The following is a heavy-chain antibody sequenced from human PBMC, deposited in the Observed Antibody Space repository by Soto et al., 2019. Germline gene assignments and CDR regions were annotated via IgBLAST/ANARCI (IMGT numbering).Heavy chain of an antibody. CDR3: ARVKKRWLRQGVWDY. Sequence: EVQLVETGGGLIQPGGSLRLSCAASGFTVSSNYMSWVRQAPGKGLEWVSVIYSGGSTYYADSVKGRFTISRDNSKNTLYLQMNSLRAEDTAVYYCARVKKRWLRQGVWDYWGQGTLVTVSS. D-gene: IGHD5-12*01. V-gene: IGHV3-53*02. CDR2: IYSGGST. CDR1: GFTVSSNY. J-gene: IGHJ4*02.